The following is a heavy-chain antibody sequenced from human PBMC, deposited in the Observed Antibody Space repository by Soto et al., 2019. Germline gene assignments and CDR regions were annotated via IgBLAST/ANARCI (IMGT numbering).Heavy chain of an antibody. V-gene: IGHV1-2*02. D-gene: IGHD4-17*01. CDR3: ARGTYGDYFLGPDY. CDR1: GYTFTGYY. J-gene: IGHJ4*02. Sequence: APVKVSCKASGYTFTGYYMHWVRQAPGQGLEWMGWINPNSGGTNYAQKFQGRVTMTRDTSISTAYMELSRLRSDDTAVYYCARGTYGDYFLGPDYWGQGTLVTVYS. CDR2: INPNSGGT.